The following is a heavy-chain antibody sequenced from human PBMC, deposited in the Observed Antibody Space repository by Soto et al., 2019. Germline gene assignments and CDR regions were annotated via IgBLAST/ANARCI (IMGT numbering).Heavy chain of an antibody. CDR1: GFTVSSIY. CDR2: IYSGGST. Sequence: GGSLRLSGAASGFTVSSIYMSWVRQAPGKGLEWVSVIYSGGSTYYADSVKGRFTISRDNSKNTLYLQMNSLRAEDTAEYYCGGSQKGDYYYYYMDVWGKGTTVTVSS. J-gene: IGHJ6*03. V-gene: IGHV3-66*01. D-gene: IGHD5-12*01. CDR3: GGSQKGDYYYYYMDV.